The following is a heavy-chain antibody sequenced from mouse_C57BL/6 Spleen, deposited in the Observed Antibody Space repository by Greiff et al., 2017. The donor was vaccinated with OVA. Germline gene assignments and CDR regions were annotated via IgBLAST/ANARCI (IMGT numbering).Heavy chain of an antibody. Sequence: QVQLQQSGPGLVQPSHSLSITCTVSGFSLTSYGVHWVRQSPGKGLEWLGVIWRGGSTDYNAAFMSRLSITKDNSKSQVFFKMNSLQADDTAIYYCAKNSDYYGSSLYYFDYWGQGTTLTVSS. J-gene: IGHJ2*01. D-gene: IGHD1-1*01. CDR2: IWRGGST. V-gene: IGHV2-5*01. CDR3: AKNSDYYGSSLYYFDY. CDR1: GFSLTSYG.